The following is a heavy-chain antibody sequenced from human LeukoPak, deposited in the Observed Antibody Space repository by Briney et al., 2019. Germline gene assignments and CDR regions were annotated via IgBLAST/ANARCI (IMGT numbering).Heavy chain of an antibody. CDR1: GYTFTSYR. J-gene: IGHJ5*02. CDR3: ARDPGPIYGDYEKISWFDP. V-gene: IGHV1-18*01. CDR2: ISAYNGNT. D-gene: IGHD5-12*01. Sequence: ASVKVSCKASGYTFTSYRISWVRQAAGQGLEWMGWISAYNGNTNYAQKFQGRVTITRDTSASTAYMELSSLRFEDTAIYYCARDPGPIYGDYEKISWFDPWGQGTLVTVAS.